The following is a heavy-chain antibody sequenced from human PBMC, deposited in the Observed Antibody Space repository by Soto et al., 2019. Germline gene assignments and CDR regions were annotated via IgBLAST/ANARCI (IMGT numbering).Heavy chain of an antibody. V-gene: IGHV3-23*01. CDR3: ARDPARFLAYGMDV. CDR1: GFTFSSYA. CDR2: ISGSGGST. J-gene: IGHJ6*02. Sequence: PGGSLRLSCAASGFTFSSYAMSWVRQAPGKGLEWVSAISGSGGSTYYADSVKGRFTISRDNSKNTLYLQMNSLRAEDTAVYYCARDPARFLAYGMDVWGQGTTVTVSS. D-gene: IGHD3-3*01.